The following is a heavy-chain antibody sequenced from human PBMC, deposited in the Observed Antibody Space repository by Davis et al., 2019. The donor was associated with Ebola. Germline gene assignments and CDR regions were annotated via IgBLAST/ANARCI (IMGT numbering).Heavy chain of an antibody. CDR2: IYPGDSDT. D-gene: IGHD6-25*01. Sequence: GESLKIPCQGSGYSFTSYWIGWVRQMPGKGLEWMGIIYPGDSDTRYSPSFQGQVTISADKSISTAYLQWSSLKASDTAMYYCARSASLYSSGWFDPWGQGTLVTVSS. V-gene: IGHV5-51*01. CDR1: GYSFTSYW. J-gene: IGHJ5*02. CDR3: ARSASLYSSGWFDP.